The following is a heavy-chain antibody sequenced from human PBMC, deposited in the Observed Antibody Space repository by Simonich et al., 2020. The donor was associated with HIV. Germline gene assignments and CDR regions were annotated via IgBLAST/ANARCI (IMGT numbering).Heavy chain of an antibody. V-gene: IGHV1-18*01. J-gene: IGHJ4*02. CDR1: GYTFNTYS. D-gene: IGHD3-9*01. CDR3: AKEGFHDTLDY. CDR2: ISAYNGNT. Sequence: QVQLVQSGAEVKKPGASVQVSCKASGYTFNTYSMNWVRQAPGQGLEWLGWISAYNGNTKYAEKFQGRVTMTTDKSTSTAYLELRRLRSDDTAVYYCAKEGFHDTLDYWGQGTLVTVSS.